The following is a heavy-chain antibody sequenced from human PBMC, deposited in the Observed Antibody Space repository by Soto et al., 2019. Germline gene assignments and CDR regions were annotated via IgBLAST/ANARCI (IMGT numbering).Heavy chain of an antibody. D-gene: IGHD3-3*01. CDR3: ARGTSARGYYGY. Sequence: SETLSLTCIVSGGSISSYYWSWIRQPAGKGLEWIGRMYTSGSTNNNPSLKSRVTMSVDTSKNQFSLKLSSVTAADTAVYYCARGTSARGYYGYWGQGTLVTVSS. CDR1: GGSISSYY. V-gene: IGHV4-4*07. J-gene: IGHJ4*02. CDR2: MYTSGST.